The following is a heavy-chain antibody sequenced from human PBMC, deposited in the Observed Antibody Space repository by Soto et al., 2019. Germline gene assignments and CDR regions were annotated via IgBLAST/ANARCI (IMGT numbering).Heavy chain of an antibody. D-gene: IGHD3-22*01. CDR1: GFTFSSYS. J-gene: IGHJ4*02. CDR2: ISSSSSTI. Sequence: GGSLRLSCAASGFTFSSYSMNLVRQAPGKGLEWVSYISSSSSTIYYADSVKGRFTISRDNAKNSLYLQMNSLRDEDTAVYYCARAYYYDSSGQHDYWGQGTLVTVSS. CDR3: ARAYYYDSSGQHDY. V-gene: IGHV3-48*02.